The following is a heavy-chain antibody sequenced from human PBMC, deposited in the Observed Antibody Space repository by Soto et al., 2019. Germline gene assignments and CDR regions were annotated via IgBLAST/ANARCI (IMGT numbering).Heavy chain of an antibody. CDR1: GIAFSGCG. Sequence: QVQLVESGGGVVQPGTSLRLSCAASGIAFSGCGMFWVRQTPSKGLEWVAAISSDGSQKYYADSVKGRFTISRDNSTNTLYVQMNGLTTEDTAVYYCAKNIVRGHWYFDLWGRGTLVTVSS. CDR3: AKNIVRGHWYFDL. V-gene: IGHV3-30*18. CDR2: ISSDGSQK. J-gene: IGHJ2*01. D-gene: IGHD3-10*01.